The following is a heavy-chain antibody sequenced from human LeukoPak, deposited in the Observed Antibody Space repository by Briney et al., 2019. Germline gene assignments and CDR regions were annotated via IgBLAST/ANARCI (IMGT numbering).Heavy chain of an antibody. CDR1: GSTFPNYW. V-gene: IGHV5-51*01. D-gene: IGHD3-22*01. Sequence: PGESLQISCQGSGSTFPNYWIGWVRQLPGKGLEWMGIIYPGDSNTRYSPSFQGQVTISADKSISTAYLQWSSLKASDTAMYYCARFAYGSDYFPGHYWGQGTLVTVSS. CDR2: IYPGDSNT. J-gene: IGHJ4*02. CDR3: ARFAYGSDYFPGHY.